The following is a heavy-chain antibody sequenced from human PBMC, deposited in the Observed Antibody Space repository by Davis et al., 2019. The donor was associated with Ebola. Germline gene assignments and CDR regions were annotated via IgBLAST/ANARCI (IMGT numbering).Heavy chain of an antibody. CDR1: GFTFSSYA. J-gene: IGHJ6*02. V-gene: IGHV3-64*01. CDR2: ISSNGGST. CDR3: ARDLVMDV. Sequence: PGGSLRLSCAASGFTFSSYAMHWVRQAPGKGLEYVSAISSNGGSTYYANSVKGRFTISRDNSKNTLYLQMGSLRAEDMAVYYCARDLVMDVWGQGTTVTVSS.